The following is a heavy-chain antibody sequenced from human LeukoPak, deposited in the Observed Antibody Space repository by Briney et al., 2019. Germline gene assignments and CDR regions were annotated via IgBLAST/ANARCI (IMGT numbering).Heavy chain of an antibody. J-gene: IGHJ5*02. CDR2: MYIGGTR. CDR1: GVSISSYY. D-gene: IGHD3-16*01. Sequence: ASETLSLTCSVSGVSISSYYWTWIRQPAGKGLEWIGRMYIGGTRNYNPSLKSRVTMSIDTSKNQFSLKLSSVTAADTAVYYCARDQPRENSYAYGFWFDPWGQGTLVTVSS. CDR3: ARDQPRENSYAYGFWFDP. V-gene: IGHV4-4*07.